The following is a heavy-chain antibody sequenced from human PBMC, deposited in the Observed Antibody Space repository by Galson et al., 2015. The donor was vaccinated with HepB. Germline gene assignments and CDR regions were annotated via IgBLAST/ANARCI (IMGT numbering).Heavy chain of an antibody. Sequence: SLRLSCAASGFTFSDYYMSWIRQAPGKGLEWPSYISSNTIYANYADSVKGRFTISRDNVKNSMFLQMDSLGDDDTAVYYCARVAHSDYGDHAHFDYCGQGTLVTVSS. D-gene: IGHD4-17*01. CDR2: ISSNTIYA. V-gene: IGHV3-11*06. CDR1: GFTFSDYY. CDR3: ARVAHSDYGDHAHFDY. J-gene: IGHJ4*02.